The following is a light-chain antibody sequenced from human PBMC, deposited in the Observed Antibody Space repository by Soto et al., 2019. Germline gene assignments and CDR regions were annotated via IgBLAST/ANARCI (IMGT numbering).Light chain of an antibody. Sequence: QSALTQPASVSGAPGQSITISCTGTSSDVGGYNYVSWYQQHPGKAPKLMIYDVSNRTSGVSNRFSGSKSGNTASLTISGLQAEDEADYYCSSYTSSSAYVFGPGTKVTVL. CDR3: SSYTSSSAYV. CDR1: SSDVGGYNY. J-gene: IGLJ1*01. V-gene: IGLV2-14*01. CDR2: DVS.